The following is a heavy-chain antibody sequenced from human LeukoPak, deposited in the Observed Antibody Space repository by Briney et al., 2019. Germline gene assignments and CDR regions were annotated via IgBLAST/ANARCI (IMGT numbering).Heavy chain of an antibody. CDR1: GYTFTSYG. CDR3: ARDPYYYDSSGYPAFDY. D-gene: IGHD3-22*01. V-gene: IGHV1-18*01. Sequence: GASVKVSCKASGYTFTSYGISWVRQAPGRGLEWMGWISAYNGNTNYAQKLQGRVTMTTDTSTSTAYMELRSLRSDDTAVYYCARDPYYYDSSGYPAFDYWGQGTLVTVSS. CDR2: ISAYNGNT. J-gene: IGHJ4*02.